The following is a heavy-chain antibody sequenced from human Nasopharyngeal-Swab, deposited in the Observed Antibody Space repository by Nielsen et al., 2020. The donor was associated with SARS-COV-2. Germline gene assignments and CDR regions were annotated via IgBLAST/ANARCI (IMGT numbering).Heavy chain of an antibody. Sequence: GGSLRLSCAAAGFTFDDHAMHRVRQAPGKGLECVSLISGDGGSTYYADSVKGRFTISRDNSKNSLYLQMNSLRTEDTALYYCAKDYEGGRDGDAFDIWGQGTMVTVSS. J-gene: IGHJ3*02. CDR1: GFTFDDHA. CDR3: AKDYEGGRDGDAFDI. D-gene: IGHD5-24*01. V-gene: IGHV3-43*02. CDR2: ISGDGGST.